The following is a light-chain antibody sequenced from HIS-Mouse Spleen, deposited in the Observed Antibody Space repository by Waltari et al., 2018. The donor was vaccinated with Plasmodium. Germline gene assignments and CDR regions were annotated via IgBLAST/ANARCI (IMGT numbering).Light chain of an antibody. CDR2: EDS. V-gene: IGLV3-10*01. CDR3: YSTDSAGNHRV. CDR1: ALPKKY. Sequence: SYELTQPSSVSVSPGQTARITCSGDALPKKYAYWCQQKSGQAPVLVIYEDSERPSGIRKRVCGSRSGTMATLTFSVAQVEDEADYYCYSTDSAGNHRVFGGGTKLTVL. J-gene: IGLJ3*02.